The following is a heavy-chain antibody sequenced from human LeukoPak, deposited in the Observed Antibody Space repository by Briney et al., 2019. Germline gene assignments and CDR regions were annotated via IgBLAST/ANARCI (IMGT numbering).Heavy chain of an antibody. CDR2: ISYDGSNK. V-gene: IGHV3-30-3*01. J-gene: IGHJ4*02. D-gene: IGHD2-15*01. Sequence: GGSLRLSCAASGFTFSSYAMHWVRQAPGKGLEWVAVISYDGSNKYYADSVKGRFTISRDNSKNTLYLQMNSLGAEDTAVYYCAREPTCSGGSCYYFDYWGQGTLVTVPS. CDR3: AREPTCSGGSCYYFDY. CDR1: GFTFSSYA.